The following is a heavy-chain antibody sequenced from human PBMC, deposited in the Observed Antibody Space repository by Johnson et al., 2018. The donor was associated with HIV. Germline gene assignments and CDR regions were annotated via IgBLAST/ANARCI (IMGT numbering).Heavy chain of an antibody. CDR1: GFTVSSNY. Sequence: VQLVESGGGLIQPGGSLRLSCAASGFTVSSNYMSWVRQAPGKGLDWVSVIYSGGSTYYADSVKGRFTISRDNSKNTLYLQMNSLRAEDTAVYYCARGEGYCSSTSCDDAFDIWGQGTMVTVSS. D-gene: IGHD2-2*01. CDR3: ARGEGYCSSTSCDDAFDI. CDR2: IYSGGST. V-gene: IGHV3-53*01. J-gene: IGHJ3*02.